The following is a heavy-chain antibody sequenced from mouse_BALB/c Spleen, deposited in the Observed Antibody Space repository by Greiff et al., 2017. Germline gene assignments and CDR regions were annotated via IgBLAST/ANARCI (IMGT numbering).Heavy chain of an antibody. D-gene: IGHD3-3*01. J-gene: IGHJ4*01. CDR2: ISSGGSYT. V-gene: IGHV5-9-4*01. Sequence: EVQVVESGGGLVKPGGSLKLSCAASGFTFSSYAMSWVRQSPEKRLEWVAEISSGGSYTYYPDTVTGRFTISRDNAKNTLYLEMSSLRSEDTAMYYCARDRGSPYAMDYWGQGTSVTVSS. CDR1: GFTFSSYA. CDR3: ARDRGSPYAMDY.